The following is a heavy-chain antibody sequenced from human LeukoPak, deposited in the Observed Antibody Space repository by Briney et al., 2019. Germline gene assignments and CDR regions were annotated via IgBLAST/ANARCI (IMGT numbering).Heavy chain of an antibody. J-gene: IGHJ6*03. CDR3: ARERKTYYYDSSGYPSYYYYMDV. V-gene: IGHV1-8*02. D-gene: IGHD3-22*01. CDR1: GGTFSSYA. Sequence: ASVKVSCKASGGTFSSYAISWVRQATGQGLEWMGWMNPNSGNTGYAQKFQGRVTMTRNTSISTAYMELSSLRSEDTAVYYCARERKTYYYDSSGYPSYYYYMDVWGKGTTVTVSS. CDR2: MNPNSGNT.